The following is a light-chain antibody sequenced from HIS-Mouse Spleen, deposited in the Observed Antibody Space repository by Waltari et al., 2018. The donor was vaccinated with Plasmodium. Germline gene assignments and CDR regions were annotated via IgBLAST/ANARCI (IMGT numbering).Light chain of an antibody. CDR1: SSDVGSYNL. Sequence: QSALPQPASVSGSPGQSLTIPCPGTSSDVGSYNLVSWYQQHPGKATKLMIYEGSKRPSGVSNRFSGSKSGNTASLTISGLQAEDEADYYCCSYAGSSTLVFGGGTKLTVL. J-gene: IGLJ3*02. CDR2: EGS. CDR3: CSYAGSSTLV. V-gene: IGLV2-23*01.